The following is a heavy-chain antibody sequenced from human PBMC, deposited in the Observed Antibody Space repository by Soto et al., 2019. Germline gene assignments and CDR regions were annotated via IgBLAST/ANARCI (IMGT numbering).Heavy chain of an antibody. V-gene: IGHV3-21*01. CDR1: GFTFSSYS. CDR2: ISRSSSYI. D-gene: IGHD3-10*01. CDR3: ARDHRNMVRGVIGYYMDV. J-gene: IGHJ6*03. Sequence: EVQLVESGGGLVKPGGSLRLSCAASGFTFSSYSMNWVRQAPGKGLEWVSSISRSSSYIYYADSVKGRFTISRDNAKNSLYLQMNSLRAEDTAVYYCARDHRNMVRGVIGYYMDVWGKGPTVTVSS.